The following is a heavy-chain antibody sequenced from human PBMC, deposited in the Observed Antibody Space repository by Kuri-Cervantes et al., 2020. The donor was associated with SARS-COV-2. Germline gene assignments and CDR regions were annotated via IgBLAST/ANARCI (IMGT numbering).Heavy chain of an antibody. V-gene: IGHV3-30*18. CDR3: AKDRVGVQDF. D-gene: IGHD2-21*01. CDR1: GFNFSRTD. J-gene: IGHJ4*02. CDR2: ISHDGKNK. Sequence: LTCAASGFNFSRTDMHWVRQAPGKGLGRVGVISHDGKNKKCIASGKGRFTISRDNSQNTLYLHMKSLRSEDTAMYYCAKDRVGVQDFWGQGTLVTVSS.